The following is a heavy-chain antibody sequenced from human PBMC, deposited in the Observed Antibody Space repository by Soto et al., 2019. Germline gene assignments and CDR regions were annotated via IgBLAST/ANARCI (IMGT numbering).Heavy chain of an antibody. CDR3: AGHWAEGRDGYNAFDS. CDR2: IYPGDSDT. D-gene: IGHD5-12*01. CDR1: GYSFTSYW. V-gene: IGHV5-51*01. Sequence: GESLKISCKGSGYSFTSYWIGWVRQMPGKGLEWMGMIYPGDSDTRYSPSFQCQVTISADKSISTAYLQWSSLKASDTAMYYCAGHWAEGRDGYNAFDSWLQGTPVTVS. J-gene: IGHJ4*02.